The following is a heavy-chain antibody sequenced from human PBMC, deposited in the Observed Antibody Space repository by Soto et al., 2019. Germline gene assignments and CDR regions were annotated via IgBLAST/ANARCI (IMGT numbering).Heavy chain of an antibody. Sequence: PGGSLSLSCAASGFTFCSNAMSWVRKAPGKGLERVSAISGSGGSTYYADSVKGRFTISRDNSKNTLYLQMNSLRAEDTAVYYCAKISDSSGWYHDAFDIWGQGTMVTVSS. D-gene: IGHD6-19*01. CDR3: AKISDSSGWYHDAFDI. J-gene: IGHJ3*02. V-gene: IGHV3-23*01. CDR1: GFTFCSNA. CDR2: ISGSGGST.